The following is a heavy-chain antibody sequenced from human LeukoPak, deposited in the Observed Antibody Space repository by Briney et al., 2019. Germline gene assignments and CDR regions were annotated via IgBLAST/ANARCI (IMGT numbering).Heavy chain of an antibody. CDR1: GFTVSSNY. Sequence: GGSLRLSCAASGFTVSSNYMSWVRQAPGKGLEWVSVIYSGGNTYYADSVKGRFTISRDNSKNTLFLQVNSLRANDTAVYYCARDRGGDSSGYPLHWGQGTLVTVSS. CDR2: IYSGGNT. D-gene: IGHD3-22*01. V-gene: IGHV3-66*01. J-gene: IGHJ4*02. CDR3: ARDRGGDSSGYPLH.